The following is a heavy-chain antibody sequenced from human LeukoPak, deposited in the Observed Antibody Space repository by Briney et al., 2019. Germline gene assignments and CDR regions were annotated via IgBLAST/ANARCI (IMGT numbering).Heavy chain of an antibody. J-gene: IGHJ4*02. V-gene: IGHV4-34*01. Sequence: PSETLSLTCAVYGGSFSGYYWSWIRQPPGKGLEWIGEISHSGSTNYNPSLKSRVTISVDTSKNQFSLKLSSVTAADTAVYYCARRSTRKRAFSDYWGQGTLVTVSS. D-gene: IGHD2/OR15-2a*01. CDR2: ISHSGST. CDR3: ARRSTRKRAFSDY. CDR1: GGSFSGYY.